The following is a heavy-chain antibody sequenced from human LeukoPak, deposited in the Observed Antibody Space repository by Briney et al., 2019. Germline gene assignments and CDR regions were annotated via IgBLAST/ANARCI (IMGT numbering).Heavy chain of an antibody. CDR3: TTDLCSSTSCSLDY. CDR1: GFTFSSYA. CDR2: IKSKTDGGTT. Sequence: TGGSLRLSCAASGFTFSSYAMSWVRQAPGKGLEWVGRIKSKTDGGTTDYAAPVKGRFTISRDDSKNTLYLQMNSLKTEDTAVYYCTTDLCSSTSCSLDYWGQGTLVTVSS. V-gene: IGHV3-15*01. J-gene: IGHJ4*02. D-gene: IGHD2-2*01.